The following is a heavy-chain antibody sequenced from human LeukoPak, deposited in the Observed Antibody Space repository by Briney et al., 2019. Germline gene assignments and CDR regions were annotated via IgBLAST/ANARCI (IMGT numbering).Heavy chain of an antibody. J-gene: IGHJ4*02. D-gene: IGHD2-2*01. Sequence: SVKVSCKPSGGTFSNYAISWLRQAPGQGPEWMGRIIPMFGIANYAQKFQGRVTITTDESTSTAYMELSSLRSEDTAVYYCALGLVPAANIDYWGQGTLVTVSS. V-gene: IGHV1-69*05. CDR3: ALGLVPAANIDY. CDR2: IIPMFGIA. CDR1: GGTFSNYA.